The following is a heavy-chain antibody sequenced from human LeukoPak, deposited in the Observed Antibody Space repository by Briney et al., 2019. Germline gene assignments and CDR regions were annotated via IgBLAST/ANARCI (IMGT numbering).Heavy chain of an antibody. D-gene: IGHD1-26*01. CDR2: INSDGFST. CDR3: ARGTSGGYFGY. Sequence: GGSLRLSCAASGFTFSSFWIHWVRHVPGKGLVWVSRINSDGFSTSYAVSVKGRFTISRDNAKNTLYLQMNSLRAEDTAVYYCARGTSGGYFGYWGQGTLVTVSS. J-gene: IGHJ4*02. CDR1: GFTFSSFW. V-gene: IGHV3-74*01.